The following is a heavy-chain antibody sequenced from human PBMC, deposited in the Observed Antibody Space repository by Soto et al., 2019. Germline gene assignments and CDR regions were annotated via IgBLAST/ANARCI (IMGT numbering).Heavy chain of an antibody. Sequence: QVQLQQWGAGLLKPSETLSLTCAVYGGFVSSGSYYCSWIRQPPGKGLEWIGEMSHSGGTHFNPSLKSRVTISVDTSKNQFSLEMSSVTAADTALYYCARVERGTATTVVDAFDIWGPGTMVTVSS. CDR1: GGFVSSGSYY. D-gene: IGHD1-1*01. CDR3: ARVERGTATTVVDAFDI. CDR2: MSHSGGT. V-gene: IGHV4-34*01. J-gene: IGHJ3*02.